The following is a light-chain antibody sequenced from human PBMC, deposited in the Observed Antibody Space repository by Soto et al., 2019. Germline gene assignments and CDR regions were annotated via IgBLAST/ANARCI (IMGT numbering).Light chain of an antibody. CDR1: QSVSSSY. J-gene: IGKJ5*01. V-gene: IGKV3-20*01. Sequence: EIVLTQSPGTLSLSAGEGAILSCRASQSVSSSYIAWYQQRPGQTPSLLIYGASTRATGIPDRFSGSGSGTHFTLTISRLEPGDFAVYYCQHFGGTTFTFGQGTRREIK. CDR3: QHFGGTTFT. CDR2: GAS.